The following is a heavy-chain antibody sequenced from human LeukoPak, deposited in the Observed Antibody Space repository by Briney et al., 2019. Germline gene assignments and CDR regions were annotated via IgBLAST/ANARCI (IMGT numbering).Heavy chain of an antibody. CDR2: ISWNSGSI. J-gene: IGHJ3*02. CDR3: AKDFSSGWSLDAFDI. D-gene: IGHD6-19*01. Sequence: GRSLRLSCAASGFTLEDYAVLWVRRARGEGVVCVSGISWNSGSIGYADSGKGRFTISRDNAKNYLYLQMNSLRAEDTALFYCAKDFSSGWSLDAFDIWGQGTMVTVSS. V-gene: IGHV3-9*01. CDR1: GFTLEDYA.